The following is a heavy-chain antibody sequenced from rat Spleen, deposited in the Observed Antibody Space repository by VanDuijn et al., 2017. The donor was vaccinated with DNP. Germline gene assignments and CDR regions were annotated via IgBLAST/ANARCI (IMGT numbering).Heavy chain of an antibody. D-gene: IGHD3-1*01. CDR2: ISYDGGST. V-gene: IGHV5-22*01. J-gene: IGHJ3*01. Sequence: EVQLVESGGGLVQPGRSLKLSCAASGFTFSDYAMAWVRQSPKKGLEWVAYISYDGGSTYSGDSVKGRFTISRDNAKNTLYLQMNSLRSEDMATYYCVRRGGKGLFSKWGQGTLVTVSS. CDR3: VRRGGKGLFSK. CDR1: GFTFSDYA.